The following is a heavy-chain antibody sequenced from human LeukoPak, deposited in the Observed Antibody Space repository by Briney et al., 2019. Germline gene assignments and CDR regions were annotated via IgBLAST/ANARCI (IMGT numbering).Heavy chain of an antibody. CDR3: ASLYGDYRRENYYYYGMDV. Sequence: PSETLSLTCTVSGGSISSYYWSWIRQPPGKGPEWIGYIHYSGSTNYNPSLKSRVTISVDTSKNQFSLKLSSVTAADTAVYYCASLYGDYRRENYYYYGMDVWGQGTTVTVSS. CDR2: IHYSGST. V-gene: IGHV4-59*08. D-gene: IGHD4-17*01. CDR1: GGSISSYY. J-gene: IGHJ6*02.